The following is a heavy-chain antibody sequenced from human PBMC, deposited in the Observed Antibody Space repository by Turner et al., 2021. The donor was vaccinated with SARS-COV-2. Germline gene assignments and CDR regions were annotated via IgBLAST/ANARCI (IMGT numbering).Heavy chain of an antibody. D-gene: IGHD1-26*01. CDR1: GFTFSSYA. Sequence: QVQLVESGGGVVPPGRSLRLSCAASGFTFSSYAMHWVRQAPGKGLEWVAVISYDGSNKYYADSVKGRFTISRDNSKNTLYLQMNSLRAEDTAVYYCARGFSGNYYYFDYWGQGTLVTVSS. CDR2: ISYDGSNK. CDR3: ARGFSGNYYYFDY. V-gene: IGHV3-30-3*01. J-gene: IGHJ4*02.